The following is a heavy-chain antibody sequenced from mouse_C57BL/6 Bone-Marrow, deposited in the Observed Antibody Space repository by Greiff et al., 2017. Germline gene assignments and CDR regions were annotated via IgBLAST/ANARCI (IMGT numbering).Heavy chain of an antibody. V-gene: IGHV10-1*01. CDR2: IRSKSNNYAT. J-gene: IGHJ1*03. CDR1: GFSFNTYA. CDR3: VRTSSSRDV. Sequence: EVKLMESGGGLVQPKGSLKLSCAASGFSFNTYAMNWVRQAPGKGLEWVARIRSKSNNYATYYADSVKDRFTISRDDSESMLYLQMNNLKTEDTAMYYCVRTSSSRDVWGTGTTGTVCS.